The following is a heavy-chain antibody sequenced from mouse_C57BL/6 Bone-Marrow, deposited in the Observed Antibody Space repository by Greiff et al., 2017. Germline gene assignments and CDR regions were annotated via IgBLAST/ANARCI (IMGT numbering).Heavy chain of an antibody. Sequence: VQLQQPGAELVRPGSSVKLSCKASGYTFTSYWMDWVKQRPGQGLEWIGNIYPSDSETHYNQKFKDKATLTVDKSSSTAYMQLSSLTSEDSAVYYCARENYDYFDDWGQGTTLTGSS. D-gene: IGHD1-1*01. CDR1: GYTFTSYW. V-gene: IGHV1-61*01. CDR3: ARENYDYFDD. J-gene: IGHJ2*01. CDR2: IYPSDSET.